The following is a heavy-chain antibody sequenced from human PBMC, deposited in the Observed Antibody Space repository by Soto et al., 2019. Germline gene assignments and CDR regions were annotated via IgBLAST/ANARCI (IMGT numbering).Heavy chain of an antibody. D-gene: IGHD3-3*01. CDR3: ARAPPYYDFWSGYYTDYYYGMDV. CDR1: GGSFSGYY. CDR2: INHSGST. J-gene: IGHJ6*02. V-gene: IGHV4-34*01. Sequence: SETLSLTCAVYGGSFSGYYWSWIRQPPGKGLEWIGEINHSGSTNYNPSLKSRVTISVDTSKNQFSLKLSSVTAADTAVYYCARAPPYYDFWSGYYTDYYYGMDVWDQGTTVTVSS.